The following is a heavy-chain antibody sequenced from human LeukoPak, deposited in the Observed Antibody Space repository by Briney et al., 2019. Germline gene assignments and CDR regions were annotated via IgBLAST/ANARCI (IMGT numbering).Heavy chain of an antibody. CDR1: GGSISRDY. Sequence: SEALSLTCTVSGGSISRDYWIWIREPPGKGRECIGDIYYSGSTNYNPSIKSRVPLSVDTSKTQFSLKLSSVTAAATAVYYCARAPEIDSSGRSHSDGFDIWGQGTMVTVSS. D-gene: IGHD3-22*01. J-gene: IGHJ3*02. V-gene: IGHV4-59*01. CDR3: ARAPEIDSSGRSHSDGFDI. CDR2: IYYSGST.